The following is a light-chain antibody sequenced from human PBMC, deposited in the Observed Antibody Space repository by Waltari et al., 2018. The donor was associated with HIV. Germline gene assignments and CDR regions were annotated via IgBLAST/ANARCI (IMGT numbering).Light chain of an antibody. Sequence: QSALTQPPSASGSPGQSVTISCTGTRSDVVGYTYVSWYQQHPGKAPKLMIYEVSKRPSGVPDRFSGSKSGNTASLTVSGLQPEDEADYYCSSYAGSNNFVFGTGTKVTVL. V-gene: IGLV2-8*01. CDR2: EVS. CDR3: SSYAGSNNFV. CDR1: RSDVVGYTY. J-gene: IGLJ1*01.